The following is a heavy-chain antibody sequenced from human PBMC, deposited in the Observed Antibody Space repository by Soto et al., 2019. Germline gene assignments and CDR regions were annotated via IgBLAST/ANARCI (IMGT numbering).Heavy chain of an antibody. J-gene: IGHJ4*02. CDR3: ARMFQCSGGTCPFDY. Sequence: SGPTLVNPTQTLTLTCTFSGFSLTTSGMRVSWIRQPPGEALEWLARIDWDDDKFYKTSLKTRLTISKDSSKNQVVLTMTNMDPVDTGTYYCARMFQCSGGTCPFDYWGQGALVTVSS. CDR2: IDWDDDK. CDR1: GFSLTTSGMR. D-gene: IGHD2-15*01. V-gene: IGHV2-70*04.